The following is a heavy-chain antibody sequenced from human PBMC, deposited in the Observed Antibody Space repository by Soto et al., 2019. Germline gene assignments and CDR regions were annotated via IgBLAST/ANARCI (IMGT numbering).Heavy chain of an antibody. CDR2: TNHSGNT. Sequence: QVQLQQCGAGLLKPSETLSLTCAVYGGSFSAYYWSCIRQPPGKGLELIGDTNHSGNTNYNPSLKRRVTISVYTSKNQFSLKLSYVTAAYTAVYYCASGKSYYDFWSGRSMNWFDPWGQGPLVTVSS. CDR1: GGSFSAYY. J-gene: IGHJ5*02. CDR3: ASGKSYYDFWSGRSMNWFDP. V-gene: IGHV4-34*01. D-gene: IGHD3-3*01.